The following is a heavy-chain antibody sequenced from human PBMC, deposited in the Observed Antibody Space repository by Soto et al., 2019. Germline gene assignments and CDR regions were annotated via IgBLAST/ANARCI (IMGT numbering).Heavy chain of an antibody. Sequence: EVQLLESGGGLVQPGGSLRLSCAASGFTFSSYAMSWVRQAPGKGLEWVSAISGSGGSTYYADSVKGRFTISRDNSKNPLYLQMNSLRAEDTAVYYCAKGNSGYSSSWYYFDYWGQGTLVTVSS. CDR3: AKGNSGYSSSWYYFDY. J-gene: IGHJ4*02. V-gene: IGHV3-23*01. CDR2: ISGSGGST. CDR1: GFTFSSYA. D-gene: IGHD6-13*01.